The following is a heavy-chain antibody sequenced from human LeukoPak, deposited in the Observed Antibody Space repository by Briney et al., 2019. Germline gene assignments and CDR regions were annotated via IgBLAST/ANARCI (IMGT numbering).Heavy chain of an antibody. V-gene: IGHV3-72*01. CDR2: TRNKANSYTT. CDR3: ASLYGSGKRWVDP. Sequence: GGSLRLSCAASGFTFSDHYMDWVRQAPGKGLEWVGRTRNKANSYTTEYAASVNGRFTISRDDSKNSLYLQMNSLKTEDTAVYYCASLYGSGKRWVDPWGQGTLVTVSS. CDR1: GFTFSDHY. J-gene: IGHJ5*02. D-gene: IGHD3-10*01.